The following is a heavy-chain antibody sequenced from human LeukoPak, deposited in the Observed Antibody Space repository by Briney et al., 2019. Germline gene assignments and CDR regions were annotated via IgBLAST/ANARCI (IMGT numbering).Heavy chain of an antibody. Sequence: PGGSLRLSCAASGFTFSSYAMSWVRQAPGKGLXXXSAISGSGGSTYYADSVKGRFTISRDNSKNTLYLQMNSLRAEDTAVYYCATMRGTTSNWFDPWGQGTLVTVSS. CDR2: ISGSGGST. CDR3: ATMRGTTSNWFDP. CDR1: GFTFSSYA. D-gene: IGHD4-17*01. V-gene: IGHV3-23*01. J-gene: IGHJ5*02.